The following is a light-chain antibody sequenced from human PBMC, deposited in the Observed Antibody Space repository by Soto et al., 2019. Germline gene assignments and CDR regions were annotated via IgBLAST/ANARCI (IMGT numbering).Light chain of an antibody. CDR3: QQSYSAPVT. Sequence: DIQMTQSPSSLSAAIGDRVTITCRASQGISSYLIWYHQKPGKAPKLLIFAASTLQSGVPSRFSGSGSGTNFTLTISSLQSEDFAAYYCQQSYSAPVTFGQGTRLEIK. J-gene: IGKJ5*01. V-gene: IGKV1-39*01. CDR1: QGISSY. CDR2: AAS.